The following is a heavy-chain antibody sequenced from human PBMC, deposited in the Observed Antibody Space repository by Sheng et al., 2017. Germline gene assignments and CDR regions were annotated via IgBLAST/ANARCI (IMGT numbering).Heavy chain of an antibody. CDR1: GFTFSSYG. V-gene: IGHV3-23*04. CDR3: ARGRGPVSGYMDV. D-gene: IGHD3-16*01. Sequence: EVQLVESGGGLVQPGGTLRLSCAASGFTFSSYGMSWVRQAPGKGLEWVSAISGSGGSTYYADSVKGRFTISRDNSKNTLYLQMNSLRAEDTAVYYCARGRGPVSGYMDVWGKGTTVTVSS. CDR2: ISGSGGST. J-gene: IGHJ6*03.